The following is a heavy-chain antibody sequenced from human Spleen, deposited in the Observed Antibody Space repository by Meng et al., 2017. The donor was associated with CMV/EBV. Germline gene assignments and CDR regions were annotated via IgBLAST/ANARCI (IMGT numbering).Heavy chain of an antibody. Sequence: TTDYYWSWIRRPPGKGLEWIGYSYYSGATNYNPSLRSRVIISVDTSKNQFSLKLRSVTAADTAVYYCARKSYSHCGGECYRSWFDPWGQGTLVTVSS. D-gene: IGHD2-21*01. CDR3: ARKSYSHCGGECYRSWFDP. J-gene: IGHJ5*02. CDR2: SYYSGAT. CDR1: TTDYY. V-gene: IGHV4-59*12.